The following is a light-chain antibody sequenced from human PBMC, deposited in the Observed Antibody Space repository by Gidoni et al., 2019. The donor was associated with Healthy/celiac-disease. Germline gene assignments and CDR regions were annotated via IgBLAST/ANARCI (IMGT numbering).Light chain of an antibody. Sequence: TVMTQSPLSLPVTPGEPASIPCRSSQSLLHSNGYNYLDWYLQKPGQSPQLLIYLGSNRASGVPDRFSGSGSGTDFTLKISRVEAEDVGVYYCMQALQTSYTFGQGTKLEIK. V-gene: IGKV2-28*01. CDR1: QSLLHSNGYNY. CDR2: LGS. J-gene: IGKJ2*01. CDR3: MQALQTSYT.